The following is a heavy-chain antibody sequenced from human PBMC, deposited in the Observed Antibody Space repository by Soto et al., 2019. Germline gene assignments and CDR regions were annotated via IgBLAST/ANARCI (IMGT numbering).Heavy chain of an antibody. D-gene: IGHD5-12*01. J-gene: IGHJ5*02. CDR2: TYYRSKWYN. CDR3: ARCVDIVATMGWFDP. Sequence: SQTLSLTCAISGDSVSSNSAAWNWIRQSPSRGIEWLGRTYYRSKWYNDYAVSVKSRITINPDTSKNQFSLQLNSVTPEDTAVYYGARCVDIVATMGWFDPWGQGTLVTVSS. CDR1: GDSVSSNSAA. V-gene: IGHV6-1*01.